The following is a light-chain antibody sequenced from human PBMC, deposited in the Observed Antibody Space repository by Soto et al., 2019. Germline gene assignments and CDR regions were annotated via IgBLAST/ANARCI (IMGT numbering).Light chain of an antibody. CDR1: QDITNF. CDR3: QQYDILPWT. V-gene: IGKV1-33*01. Sequence: DIQMTQSPSSLSASVGDRVTITCQASQDITNFLNWYQQKPGKAPKLLIYVASSLDTGVPSRFSGSGSGTDFTFTISSLHPEDIATYYCQQYDILPWTFGQGTKVEIK. CDR2: VAS. J-gene: IGKJ1*01.